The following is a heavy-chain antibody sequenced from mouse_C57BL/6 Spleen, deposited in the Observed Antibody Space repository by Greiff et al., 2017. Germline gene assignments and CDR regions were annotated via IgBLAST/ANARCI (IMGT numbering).Heavy chain of an antibody. CDR3: ARQYDYDGAWFAY. D-gene: IGHD2-4*01. CDR2: ISSGSSTI. J-gene: IGHJ3*01. CDR1: GFTFSDYG. V-gene: IGHV5-17*01. Sequence: EVKLMESGGGLVKPGGSLKLSCAASGFTFSDYGMHWVRQAPEKGLAWVAYISSGSSTIYYADTVKGRLPISRDNAKNTLFLQMTSLRSEDTAIYYCARQYDYDGAWFAYWGQGTLVTVSA.